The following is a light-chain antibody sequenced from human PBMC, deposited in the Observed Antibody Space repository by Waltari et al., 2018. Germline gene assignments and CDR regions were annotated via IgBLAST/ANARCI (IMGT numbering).Light chain of an antibody. Sequence: DIQMTQSPSSLSASVGDTVTISCRASQTIDVYLNWYQQQPGKAPYLLIYAASTLLIGVPSRFSGFGSETEFTLTITGLQPEDFATYYCQQSLDSPYTFGQGTRLEI. J-gene: IGKJ2*01. CDR1: QTIDVY. CDR3: QQSLDSPYT. V-gene: IGKV1-39*01. CDR2: AAS.